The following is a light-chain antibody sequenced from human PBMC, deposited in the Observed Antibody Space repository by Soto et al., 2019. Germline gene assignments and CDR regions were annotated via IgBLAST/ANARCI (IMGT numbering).Light chain of an antibody. Sequence: QSVLTQPASVSGSPGQSITISCTGTSSDVGAYNYVSWYQQHPGKAPKFLIYEVNNRPSGVSDRFSGSKSGNTASLTISALQAEDEADYYCASCTRGGTYVFGTGTKVTVL. CDR2: EVN. J-gene: IGLJ1*01. CDR3: ASCTRGGTYV. CDR1: SSDVGAYNY. V-gene: IGLV2-14*01.